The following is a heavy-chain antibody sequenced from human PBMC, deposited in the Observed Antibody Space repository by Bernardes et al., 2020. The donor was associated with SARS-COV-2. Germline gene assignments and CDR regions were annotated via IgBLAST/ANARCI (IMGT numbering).Heavy chain of an antibody. CDR2: INVEGRTT. Sequence: GAVRLSCIGSEFILSSYFMHWVRHAPGTGPVGVSRINVEGRTTNYAYSVKGRFTIARDNVKSALYLHMNSLRAEDTAVYYCTRVVEGRAGVFEILGQGTMVTVSS. J-gene: IGHJ3*02. CDR1: EFILSSYF. D-gene: IGHD2-15*01. CDR3: TRVVEGRAGVFEI. V-gene: IGHV3-74*01.